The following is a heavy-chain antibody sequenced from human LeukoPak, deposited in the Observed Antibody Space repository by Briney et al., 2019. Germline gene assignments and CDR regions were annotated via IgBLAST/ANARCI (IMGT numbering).Heavy chain of an antibody. V-gene: IGHV3-53*01. CDR1: GFTVSSNY. D-gene: IGHD1-7*01. CDR3: ARSPYIWNLWEFDY. Sequence: GGSLRLSCVVSGFTVSSNYMSWVRQAPGKGLEWVSIIYSVGTTYYTDSVKGRFTISRDSSRNTVYLQMNSLRAEDTAVYYCARSPYIWNLWEFDYWGQGTLVTVSS. J-gene: IGHJ4*02. CDR2: IYSVGTT.